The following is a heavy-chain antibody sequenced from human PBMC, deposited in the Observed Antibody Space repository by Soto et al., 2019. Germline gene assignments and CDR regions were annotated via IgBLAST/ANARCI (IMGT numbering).Heavy chain of an antibody. V-gene: IGHV4-39*01. CDR2: IYYSGST. J-gene: IGHJ5*02. CDR3: ARHPSDFWFDP. CDR1: GGSISSSSYF. D-gene: IGHD2-21*02. Sequence: SETLSLTCSVSGGSISSSSYFWGWIRQPPGKGLEWIGSIYYSGSTYYNPSLKSRVTVSVDTSKNQFSLKLSSVTAADTAVYYCARHPSDFWFDPWGQGTLVTVSA.